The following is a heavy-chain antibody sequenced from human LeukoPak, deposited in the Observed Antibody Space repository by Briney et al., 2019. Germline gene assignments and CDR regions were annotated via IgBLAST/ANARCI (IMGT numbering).Heavy chain of an antibody. CDR3: ARAYYDFWSLDY. D-gene: IGHD3-3*01. CDR1: GFTFSSFW. V-gene: IGHV3-7*04. CDR2: IKQDGSEK. J-gene: IGHJ4*02. Sequence: GGSLRLSCAASGFTFSSFWMTWVRQAPGKGLEWVANIKQDGSEKYYVDSVKGRFTISRDNAKNSLYLQMNSLRAEDTAVYYCARAYYDFWSLDYWGQGTLVTVSS.